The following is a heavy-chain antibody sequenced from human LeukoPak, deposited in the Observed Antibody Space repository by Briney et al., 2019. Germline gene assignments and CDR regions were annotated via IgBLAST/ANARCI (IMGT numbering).Heavy chain of an antibody. V-gene: IGHV4-34*01. J-gene: IGHJ4*02. CDR1: GGSFSGYY. CDR2: INHSGST. CDR3: ARQSSTGLAY. Sequence: SETLSLTCAVYGGSFSGYYWSWIRQPPGKGLEWIGEINHSGSTNYNPSLKSRATISVDTSKTQFSLKMSSVTAADTAVYFCARQSSTGLAYWGQGTLVTVSS. D-gene: IGHD1-1*01.